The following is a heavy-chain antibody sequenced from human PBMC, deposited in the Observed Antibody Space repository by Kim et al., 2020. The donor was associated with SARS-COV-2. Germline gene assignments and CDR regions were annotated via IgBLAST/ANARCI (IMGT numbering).Heavy chain of an antibody. Sequence: SETLSLTCTVSGGSISSYYWSWIRQPPGKGLEWIGYIYYSGSTNYNPSLKSRVTISVDTSKNQFSLKLSSVTAADTAVYYCARGSSGPLGYWGQGTLVTVSS. CDR3: ARGSSGPLGY. CDR1: GGSISSYY. D-gene: IGHD3-22*01. V-gene: IGHV4-59*01. J-gene: IGHJ4*02. CDR2: IYYSGST.